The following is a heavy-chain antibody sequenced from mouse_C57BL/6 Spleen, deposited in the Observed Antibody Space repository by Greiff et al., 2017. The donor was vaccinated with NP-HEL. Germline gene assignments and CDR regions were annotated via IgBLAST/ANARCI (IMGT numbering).Heavy chain of an antibody. CDR2: IDPNSGGT. V-gene: IGHV1-72*01. J-gene: IGHJ2*01. CDR1: GYTFTSYW. Sequence: QVQLQQPGAELVKPGASVKLSCKASGYTFTSYWMHWVKQRPGRGIEWIGRIDPNSGGTKYNEKFKSKATLTVDKPSSTAYMQLSSLTSDDSAVYYCARESIYYGSSYGDYFDYWGQGTTLTVSS. D-gene: IGHD1-1*01. CDR3: ARESIYYGSSYGDYFDY.